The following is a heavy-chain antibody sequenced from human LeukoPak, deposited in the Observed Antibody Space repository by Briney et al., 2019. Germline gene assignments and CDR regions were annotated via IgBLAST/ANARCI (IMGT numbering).Heavy chain of an antibody. CDR1: GGSISSYY. CDR2: IYYSGST. Sequence: PSETLSLTCTVSGGSISSYYWSWIRQPPGKGLEWIGYIYYSGSTNYNPSLKSRATISVDTSKNQFSLKLSSVTAADTAVYYCARAESQLAFDYWGQGTLVTVSS. D-gene: IGHD6-13*01. CDR3: ARAESQLAFDY. V-gene: IGHV4-59*01. J-gene: IGHJ4*02.